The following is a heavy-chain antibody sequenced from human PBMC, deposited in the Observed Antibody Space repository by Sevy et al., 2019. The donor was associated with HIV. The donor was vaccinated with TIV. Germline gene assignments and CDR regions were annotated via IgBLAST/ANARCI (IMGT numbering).Heavy chain of an antibody. CDR2: ISYDGSNK. CDR1: GFTFSSYA. CDR3: ARWGGGQWLGFDY. V-gene: IGHV3-30*04. D-gene: IGHD6-19*01. Sequence: GGSLRLSCAASGFTFSSYAMHWVRQAPGKGLEWVAVISYDGSNKYYADSVKGRFTISRDNSKNTLYLQMNSLRAEDTAVYYCARWGGGQWLGFDYWGQGTLVTVSS. J-gene: IGHJ4*02.